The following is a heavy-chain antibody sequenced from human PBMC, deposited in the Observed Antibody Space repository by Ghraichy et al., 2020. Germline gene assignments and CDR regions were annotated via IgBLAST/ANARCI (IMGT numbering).Heavy chain of an antibody. V-gene: IGHV4-31*03. CDR2: IYYSGTT. CDR1: GDSINSGGYY. D-gene: IGHD4-17*01. CDR3: AREGHGEGVAY. Sequence: SETLSLTCSVSGDSINSGGYYWSWIRQIPGKGLESLGNIYYSGTTDYNPSLKSRISMSLDASKNQFSLQLTSVTAADTAVYFCAREGHGEGVAYWGQGTLVTVSS. J-gene: IGHJ4*02.